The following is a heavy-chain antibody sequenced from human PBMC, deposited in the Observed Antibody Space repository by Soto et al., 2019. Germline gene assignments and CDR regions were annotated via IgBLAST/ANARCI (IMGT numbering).Heavy chain of an antibody. CDR3: AKDRTTVVIPVDWFDP. CDR1: GFTFSSYG. J-gene: IGHJ5*02. Sequence: QVQLVESGGGVVQPGRSLRLSCAASGFTFSSYGMHWVRQAPGKGLEWVAVISYDGSNKYYADSVKGRFTISRDNSKKTLYLQMNSLRAEDTAVYYCAKDRTTVVIPVDWFDPWGQGTLVTVSS. CDR2: ISYDGSNK. D-gene: IGHD4-17*01. V-gene: IGHV3-30*18.